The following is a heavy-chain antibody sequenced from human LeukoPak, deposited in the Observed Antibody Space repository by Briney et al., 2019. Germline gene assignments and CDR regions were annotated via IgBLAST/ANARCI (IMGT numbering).Heavy chain of an antibody. V-gene: IGHV1-2*02. D-gene: IGHD3-10*01. J-gene: IGHJ4*02. Sequence: ASVKVSCKTSGYTFTGYYIHWVRQAPGQGLEWMGWINPNSGGTKYAQNFQGRVTMTRDTSISTAYMELDRLRFDDTAVYYCARDSGEVPDYWGQGTLVTVSS. CDR2: INPNSGGT. CDR3: ARDSGEVPDY. CDR1: GYTFTGYY.